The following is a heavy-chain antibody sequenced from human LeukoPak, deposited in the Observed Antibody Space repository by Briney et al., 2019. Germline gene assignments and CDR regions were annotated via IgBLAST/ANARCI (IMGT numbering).Heavy chain of an antibody. Sequence: GGSLRLSCAASGFTVSSNDMSWVRQAPGKGLECIAVIYSGGSTDYADSVKGRLTISRDNSKNTLYLQMNSLRAEDTAVYYCARVVDHDYGDYYLDYWGQGTLVTVSS. CDR2: IYSGGST. CDR3: ARVVDHDYGDYYLDY. V-gene: IGHV3-53*01. CDR1: GFTVSSND. J-gene: IGHJ4*02. D-gene: IGHD4-17*01.